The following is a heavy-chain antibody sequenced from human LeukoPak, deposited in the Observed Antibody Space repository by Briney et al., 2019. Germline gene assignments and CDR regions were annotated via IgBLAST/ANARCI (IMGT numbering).Heavy chain of an antibody. CDR2: INPNSGGT. V-gene: IGHV1-2*02. J-gene: IGHJ4*02. CDR3: AREREDGYNYRVFDY. Sequence: ASVKVSCKASGYTFTGYYMHWVRQAPGQGLEWMGWINPNSGGTNYAQKFQGRVTMTRDMSTSTVYMELSSLRSEDTAVYYCAREREDGYNYRVFDYWGQGTLVTVSS. D-gene: IGHD5-24*01. CDR1: GYTFTGYY.